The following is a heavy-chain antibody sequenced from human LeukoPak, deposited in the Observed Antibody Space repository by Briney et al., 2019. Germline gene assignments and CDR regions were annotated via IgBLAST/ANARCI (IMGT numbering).Heavy chain of an antibody. CDR2: ISGSGAEI. J-gene: IGHJ4*02. V-gene: IGHV3-23*01. CDR3: SKDLTTRSIGYFDY. D-gene: IGHD1-1*01. Sequence: GGSLRLSCAASEFAFSLYAMNWVRQAPGEGPEWVSSISGSGAEIRYADSVKGRFTISRDNSQNTLYLRMNSLRVEDTAIYYCSKDLTTRSIGYFDYWGQGTLVAVSS. CDR1: EFAFSLYA.